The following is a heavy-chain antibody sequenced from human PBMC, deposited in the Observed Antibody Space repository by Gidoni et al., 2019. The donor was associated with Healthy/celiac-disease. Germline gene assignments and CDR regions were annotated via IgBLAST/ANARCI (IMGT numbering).Heavy chain of an antibody. D-gene: IGHD5-12*01. V-gene: IGHV1-46*01. CDR3: ARGRDGYPYAYCFDY. CDR1: GYTFTSYY. CDR2: INPSGGST. J-gene: IGHJ4*02. Sequence: QAQLVQSGAEVKKPGASVKVSCKASGYTFTSYYMHWVRQAPGQGLEWMGIINPSGGSTSYAQKFQGRVTMTRDTSTITVYMELSSLRSEDTAVYYCARGRDGYPYAYCFDYWGQGTLVTVSS.